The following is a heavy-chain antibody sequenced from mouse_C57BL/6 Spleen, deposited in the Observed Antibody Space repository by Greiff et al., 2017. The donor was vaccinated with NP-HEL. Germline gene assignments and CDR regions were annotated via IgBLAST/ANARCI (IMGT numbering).Heavy chain of an antibody. V-gene: IGHV1-15*01. CDR1: GYTFTDSE. J-gene: IGHJ2*01. CDR3: TRRGSSYNYFDY. Sequence: QVQLQQSGAELVRPGASVTLSCKASGYTFTDSEMHWVKQTPVHGLEWIGAIDPETGGTAYNQKFKGKAILTAAKSSSTAYMALRSLTSEDSDVYYCTRRGSSYNYFDYWGQGTTLTVSS. D-gene: IGHD1-1*01. CDR2: IDPETGGT.